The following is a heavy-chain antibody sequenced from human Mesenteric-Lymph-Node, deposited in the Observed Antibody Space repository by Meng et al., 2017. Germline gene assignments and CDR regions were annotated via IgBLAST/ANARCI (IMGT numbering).Heavy chain of an antibody. J-gene: IGHJ4*02. CDR1: GFTFSSYG. CDR3: ARGRNDYDRSGYHDY. CDR2: IWYDGSNK. Sequence: GESLKISCAASGFTFSSYGMHWVRQAPGKGLEWVAVIWYDGSNKYYADSVKGRFTISRDNSKNTLYLQMKSLRAEDKAVYYCARGRNDYDRSGYHDYWGQGTLVTVSS. V-gene: IGHV3-33*01. D-gene: IGHD3-22*01.